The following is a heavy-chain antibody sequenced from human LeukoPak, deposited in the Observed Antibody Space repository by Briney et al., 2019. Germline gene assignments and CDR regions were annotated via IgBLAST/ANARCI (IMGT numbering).Heavy chain of an antibody. V-gene: IGHV3-7*03. CDR3: ARDRAAAGTVRRYYFDY. Sequence: PGGSLRLSCAASGFTFTTYWMSWVRQAPGKGLEWVANIKQDGTEKYYVDSVKGRFTISRDNAKNSLYLQMNSLRVEDTAVYYCARDRAAAGTVRRYYFDYWGQGTLVTVSS. CDR1: GFTFTTYW. CDR2: IKQDGTEK. D-gene: IGHD6-13*01. J-gene: IGHJ4*02.